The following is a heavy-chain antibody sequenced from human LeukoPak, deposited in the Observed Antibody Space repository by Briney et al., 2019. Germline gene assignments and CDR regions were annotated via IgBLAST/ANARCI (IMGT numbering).Heavy chain of an antibody. D-gene: IGHD3-3*01. J-gene: IGHJ3*02. CDR1: GGSISSYY. CDR2: IYYSGST. CDR3: AGSYYDFWSGYPDDAFDI. Sequence: PSETLSLTCTVSGGSISSYYWSWIRQPPGKGLEWIGYIYYSGSTNYNPSLKSRVTISVDTSKNQFSLKLSSVTAADTAVYYCAGSYYDFWSGYPDDAFDIWGQGTMVTVSS. V-gene: IGHV4-59*12.